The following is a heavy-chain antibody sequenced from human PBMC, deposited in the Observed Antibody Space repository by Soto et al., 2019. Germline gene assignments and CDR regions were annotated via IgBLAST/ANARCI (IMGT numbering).Heavy chain of an antibody. J-gene: IGHJ6*02. V-gene: IGHV1-24*01. CDR2: FDPEDGET. Sequence: GASVKVSCKVSGYTLTELSMHWVRQAPGKGLEWMGGFDPEDGETIYAQKFQGRVTMTEDTSTDTAYMELSSLRSEDTAVYYCAKGQARYYYYYYGMDVWGQGTTVTVYS. CDR1: GYTLTELS. CDR3: AKGQARYYYYYYGMDV.